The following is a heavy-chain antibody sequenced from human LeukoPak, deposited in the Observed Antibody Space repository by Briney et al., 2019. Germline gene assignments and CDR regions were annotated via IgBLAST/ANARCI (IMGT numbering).Heavy chain of an antibody. CDR3: ASVVPAAIHAHDAFDI. J-gene: IGHJ3*02. D-gene: IGHD2-2*02. V-gene: IGHV1-69*01. Sequence: SVKVSCKASGGTFSSYAISWVRQAPGQGLEWMGGIIPIFGTANYAQKFQGRVTITADESTSTAYMELSSLRSEDTAVYYCASVVPAAIHAHDAFDIWGQGTMVTVSS. CDR2: IIPIFGTA. CDR1: GGTFSSYA.